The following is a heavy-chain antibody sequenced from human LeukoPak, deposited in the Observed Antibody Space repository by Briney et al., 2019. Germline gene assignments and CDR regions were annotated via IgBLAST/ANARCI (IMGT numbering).Heavy chain of an antibody. V-gene: IGHV1-69*05. J-gene: IGHJ4*02. CDR3: ARDEPLTVLTFDY. CDR2: IIPIFGTA. CDR1: GGTFSSYA. D-gene: IGHD3-22*01. Sequence: SVKVSCKASGGTFSSYAISWVRQAPGQGLEWMGGIIPIFGTANYAQKFQGRVTITTDESTSTAYMELSSLRSEDTAVYYCARDEPLTVLTFDYWGQGTLVTVSS.